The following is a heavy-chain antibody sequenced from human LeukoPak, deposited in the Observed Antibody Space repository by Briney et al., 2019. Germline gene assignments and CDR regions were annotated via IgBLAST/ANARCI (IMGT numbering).Heavy chain of an antibody. CDR2: IYTSGST. CDR1: GGSISSGSHY. J-gene: IGHJ4*02. D-gene: IGHD3-10*02. V-gene: IGHV4-61*02. CDR3: ARVRVPPYYFDY. Sequence: ASQTLSLTCTVSGGSISSGSHYWSWIRQPAGKGLEWIGRIYTSGSTNYNPSLKSRVTISVDTSKNQFSLKLSSVTAADTAVYYCARVRVPPYYFDYWGQGTLVTVSS.